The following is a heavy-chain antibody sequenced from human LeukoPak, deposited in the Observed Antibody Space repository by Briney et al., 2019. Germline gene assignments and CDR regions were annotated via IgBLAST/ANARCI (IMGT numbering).Heavy chain of an antibody. J-gene: IGHJ3*02. Sequence: QPGRSLRLSCAASGFTFDDYAMHWVRQAPGKGLEWVSGISWNSGNIGYADSVKGRFIISRDNAKNSLYLQMNSLRAEDTALHYCAKDGRSDITARHAFDIWGQGTMVTVSS. V-gene: IGHV3-9*01. CDR2: ISWNSGNI. CDR1: GFTFDDYA. CDR3: AKDGRSDITARHAFDI. D-gene: IGHD6-6*01.